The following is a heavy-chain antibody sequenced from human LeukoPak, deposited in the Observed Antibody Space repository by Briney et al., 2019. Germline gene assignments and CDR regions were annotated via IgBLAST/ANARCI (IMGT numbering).Heavy chain of an antibody. CDR3: ARRSNSYVWGSYRPWYFDY. CDR2: IYYSGST. Sequence: PSETLSLTCTVSGGSISSSGYYWGWIRQPPGKGLEWIGSIYYSGSTYYNPSLKSRVTISEDTSKNQFSLKLSSMTAADTAVYYCARRSNSYVWGSYRPWYFDYWGQGTLVTVSS. CDR1: GGSISSSGYY. V-gene: IGHV4-39*01. D-gene: IGHD3-16*02. J-gene: IGHJ4*02.